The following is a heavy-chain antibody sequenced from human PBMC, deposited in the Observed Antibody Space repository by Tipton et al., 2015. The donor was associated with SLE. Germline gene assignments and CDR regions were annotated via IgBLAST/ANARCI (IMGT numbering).Heavy chain of an antibody. CDR3: AKDNEGIQLWLLDY. J-gene: IGHJ4*02. Sequence: SLRLSCTASGFTFIDYWIHWVRQAPGKGLVWVSRISSDGTETNYGDSVRGRFTISRDNAKNMLYLQMNSLRAEDTAVYYCAKDNEGIQLWLLDYWGQGTLVTVSS. CDR1: GFTFIDYW. D-gene: IGHD5-18*01. CDR2: ISSDGTET. V-gene: IGHV3-74*01.